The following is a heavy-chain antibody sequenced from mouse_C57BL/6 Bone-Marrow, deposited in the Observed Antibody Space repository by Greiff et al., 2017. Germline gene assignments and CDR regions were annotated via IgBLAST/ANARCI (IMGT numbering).Heavy chain of an antibody. D-gene: IGHD1-3*01. Sequence: VQLQQPGAELVKPGASVKLSCKASGYTFTSYWMHWVQQRPGRGLEWIGRIDPNSGGTKYNEKFKSKATLTVDKPSSTAYMQISSLTAEDSAVYYCARGSKWGFEYWGQGTLVTVSA. V-gene: IGHV1-72*01. CDR3: ARGSKWGFEY. CDR2: IDPNSGGT. CDR1: GYTFTSYW. J-gene: IGHJ3*01.